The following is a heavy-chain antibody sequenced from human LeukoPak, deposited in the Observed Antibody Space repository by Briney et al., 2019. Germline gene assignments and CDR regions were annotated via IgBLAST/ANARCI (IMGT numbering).Heavy chain of an antibody. CDR2: IYHSGST. CDR3: ARGRLLWFGELLYPPIVGY. V-gene: IGHV4-30-2*01. CDR1: GGSISSGGYS. J-gene: IGHJ4*02. D-gene: IGHD3-10*01. Sequence: SETLSLTCAVSGGSISSGGYSWSWIRQPPGKGLEWIGYIYHSGSTYYNPSLKSRVTISVDRSKSQFSLKLSSVTAADTAVYYCARGRLLWFGELLYPPIVGYWGQGTLVTVSS.